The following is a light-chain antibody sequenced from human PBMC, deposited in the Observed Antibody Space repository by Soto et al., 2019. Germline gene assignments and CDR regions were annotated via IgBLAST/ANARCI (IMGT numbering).Light chain of an antibody. J-gene: IGKJ4*01. CDR1: QSVSSSY. V-gene: IGKV3-20*01. CDR2: GAS. CDR3: QHYGSSPLT. Sequence: EIVLTQSPGTLSLSPGERASLSCRASQSVSSSYLAWYQQKPGRAPRLLIYGASSSATGIPDRFSGSGSGTDFTLTISRLEPEDFAVYYCQHYGSSPLTFGGGTKVEIK.